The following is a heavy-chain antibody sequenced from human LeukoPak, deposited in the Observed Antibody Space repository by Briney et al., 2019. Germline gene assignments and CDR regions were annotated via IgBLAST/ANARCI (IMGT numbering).Heavy chain of an antibody. V-gene: IGHV3-11*04. D-gene: IGHD3-22*01. Sequence: GGSLRLSCAASGFTFSDDYMSWIRQAPGKGLEWVSDISSSGGNIHYADSVKGRFTISRDNAKNSLYLQMNSLRAEDTAVYYCARASVNYYDSSGYWAFDYWGQGTLVTVSS. CDR1: GFTFSDDY. CDR3: ARASVNYYDSSGYWAFDY. CDR2: ISSSGGNI. J-gene: IGHJ4*02.